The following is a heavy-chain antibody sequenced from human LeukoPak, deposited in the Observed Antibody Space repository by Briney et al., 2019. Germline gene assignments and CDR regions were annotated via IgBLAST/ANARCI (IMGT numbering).Heavy chain of an antibody. CDR1: GYNFTGYY. J-gene: IGHJ5*02. D-gene: IGHD6-19*01. Sequence: ASVKVSCKASGYNFTGYYMHWVRQAPGQGLEWMGWINPNSGGTNYAQKFQGRVTMTRDTSISTAYMELSRLRSDDTAVYYCARKASGWYGDNWFDPWGQGTLVTVSS. CDR3: ARKASGWYGDNWFDP. CDR2: INPNSGGT. V-gene: IGHV1-2*02.